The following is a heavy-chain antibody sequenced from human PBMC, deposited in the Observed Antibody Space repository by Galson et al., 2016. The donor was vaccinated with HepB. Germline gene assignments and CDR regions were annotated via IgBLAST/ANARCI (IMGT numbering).Heavy chain of an antibody. CDR1: GYTFTYYG. J-gene: IGHJ4*02. CDR2: ISAYSGHT. Sequence: GYTFTYYGFVWVRQAPGQGLEWMGWISAYSGHTNYTQKFQGRVTMTTDTPTSTAYMELRSLRSDDTAVYYCARADYGGNSPYDYWGQGTLVTVSS. CDR3: ARADYGGNSPYDY. D-gene: IGHD4-23*01. V-gene: IGHV1-18*01.